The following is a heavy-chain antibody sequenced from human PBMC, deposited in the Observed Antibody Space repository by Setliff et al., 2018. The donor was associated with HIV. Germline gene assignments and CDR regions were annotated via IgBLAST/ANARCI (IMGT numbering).Heavy chain of an antibody. V-gene: IGHV4-39*07. CDR2: IYYSGNT. CDR3: ARVPTSSWYVTTQRTKEYFHH. CDR1: GGSIKSSSYH. Sequence: SETLSLTCTVSGGSIKSSSYHWGWIRQPPGKGLEWIGSIYYSGNTYYNPSLKSRVTILEDTSRNQFSLRLSSVTAADTAIYYCARVPTSSWYVTTQRTKEYFHHWGQGTLVTVSS. J-gene: IGHJ1*01. D-gene: IGHD6-13*01.